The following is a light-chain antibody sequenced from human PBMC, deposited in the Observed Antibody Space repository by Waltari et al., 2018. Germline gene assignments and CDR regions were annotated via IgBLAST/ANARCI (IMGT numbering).Light chain of an antibody. Sequence: ETMLTQSPGTLSLAPGQRATLSCRASQPISSNYLAWYQQKPGQAPRLLIYGASTRAPGIPDRFTGSGSGTDFTLTINKLEPEDFAVYYCHQYVGSPWTFGQGTKVEIK. V-gene: IGKV3-20*01. CDR1: QPISSNY. CDR2: GAS. CDR3: HQYVGSPWT. J-gene: IGKJ1*01.